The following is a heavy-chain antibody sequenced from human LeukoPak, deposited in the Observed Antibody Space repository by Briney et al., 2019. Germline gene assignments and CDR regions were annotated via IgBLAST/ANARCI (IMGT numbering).Heavy chain of an antibody. Sequence: PGGSLRLSCAASGLIVSSDYLAWVRQAPGKGLEWISVIYGGGATYYADSVRGRFTISRDNSKNELFLQMNGLRVEDTAVYHCVRLLPASRHYFDYWGQGTLVTVSS. J-gene: IGHJ4*02. V-gene: IGHV3-53*01. CDR1: GLIVSSDY. CDR3: VRLLPASRHYFDY. CDR2: IYGGGAT. D-gene: IGHD6-6*01.